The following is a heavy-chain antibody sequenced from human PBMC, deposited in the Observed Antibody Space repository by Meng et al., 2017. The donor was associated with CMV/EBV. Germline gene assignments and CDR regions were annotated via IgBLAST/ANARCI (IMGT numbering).Heavy chain of an antibody. Sequence: SGPTLVKPTQTLTLTCTFSGFSLSTSGMCVSWVRQPPGKALEWLALIDWDDDKYYSTSLKTRLTISKDTSKNQVFLTMTNMDPVDTATYYCARNRGTVPPYYYYGMDVWGQGTTVTVSS. V-gene: IGHV2-70*20. CDR2: IDWDDDK. D-gene: IGHD2-2*01. CDR3: ARNRGTVPPYYYYGMDV. J-gene: IGHJ6*02. CDR1: GFSLSTSGMC.